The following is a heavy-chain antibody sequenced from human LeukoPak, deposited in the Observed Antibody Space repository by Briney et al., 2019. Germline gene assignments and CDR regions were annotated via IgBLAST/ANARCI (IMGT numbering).Heavy chain of an antibody. Sequence: GGSLRLSCEASGFTFSTYGMNWVRQAPGKGLEWVSYISDSSSIIYYADSVKGRFTISRDNAKNSLYLQMNSLRDEDTAVYYCARRFGYWGQGTLVIVSS. CDR3: ARRFGY. J-gene: IGHJ4*02. CDR1: GFTFSTYG. V-gene: IGHV3-48*02. CDR2: ISDSSSII.